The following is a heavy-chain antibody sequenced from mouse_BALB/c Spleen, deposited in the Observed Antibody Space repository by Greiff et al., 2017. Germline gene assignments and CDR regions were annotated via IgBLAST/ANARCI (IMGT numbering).Heavy chain of an antibody. CDR3: ARGPIYYYGSSYGNYFDY. CDR1: GFTFSDYY. D-gene: IGHD1-1*01. J-gene: IGHJ2*01. Sequence: EVQLVESGGGLVKPGGSLKLSCAASGFTFSDYYMYWVRQTPEKRLEWVATISDGGSYTYYPDSVKGRFTISRDNAKNNLYLQMSSLKSEDTAMYYCARGPIYYYGSSYGNYFDYWGQGTTLTVSS. CDR2: ISDGGSYT. V-gene: IGHV5-4*02.